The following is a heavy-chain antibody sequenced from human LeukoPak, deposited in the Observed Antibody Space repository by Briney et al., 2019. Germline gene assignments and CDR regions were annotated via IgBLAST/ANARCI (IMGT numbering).Heavy chain of an antibody. D-gene: IGHD6-13*01. CDR3: ARHVGKAAAGTFDY. Sequence: SETLSLTCTVSGGSISSYYWSWIRQPPGKGLEWIGYIYYSGSTNYNPSLKSRVTISVDTSKNQFSLKLSSVTAADTAVYYCARHVGKAAAGTFDYWGQGTLVTVSS. CDR1: GGSISSYY. V-gene: IGHV4-59*08. J-gene: IGHJ4*02. CDR2: IYYSGST.